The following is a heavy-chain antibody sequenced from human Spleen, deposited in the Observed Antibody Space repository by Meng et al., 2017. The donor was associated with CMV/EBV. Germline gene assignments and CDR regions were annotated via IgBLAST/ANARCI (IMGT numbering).Heavy chain of an antibody. D-gene: IGHD3-3*01. Sequence: ASVKVSCKASGYTFTSYGISWVRQAPGQGLEWMGWISAYNGNTNYAQKLQGRVTMTTDTSTSTAYMELRSLRSDDTAVYYCAREGVYYDFWSGYTNYYYYGMDVWGQGATVTVSS. CDR3: AREGVYYDFWSGYTNYYYYGMDV. J-gene: IGHJ6*02. V-gene: IGHV1-18*01. CDR2: ISAYNGNT. CDR1: GYTFTSYG.